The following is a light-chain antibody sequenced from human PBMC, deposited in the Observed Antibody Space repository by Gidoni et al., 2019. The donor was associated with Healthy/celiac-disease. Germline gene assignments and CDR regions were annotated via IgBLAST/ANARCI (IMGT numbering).Light chain of an antibody. J-gene: IGLJ1*01. CDR1: NIGSKS. Sequence: SYVLTQPPSVSVAPGQTARITCGGNNIGSKSVHWYQQKQGQAPVLVGYDDSDRPSGLPERFSGSNSGNTATLTISRVETGDEADYYCQVWDSSSDHPYVFGTGTKVTVL. CDR3: QVWDSSSDHPYV. CDR2: DDS. V-gene: IGLV3-21*02.